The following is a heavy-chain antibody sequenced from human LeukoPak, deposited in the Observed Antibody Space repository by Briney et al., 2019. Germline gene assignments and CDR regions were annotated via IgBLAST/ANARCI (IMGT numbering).Heavy chain of an antibody. V-gene: IGHV3-7*01. Sequence: GGSLRLSCAASGFTFSSCWMSWVRQAPGKGLEWVANIKQDGSEKYYVDSVKGRFTISRDNAKNSLYLQMNSLRAEDTAVYYCARGIDSYGSDYWGQGTLVTVSS. CDR3: ARGIDSYGSDY. D-gene: IGHD5-18*01. J-gene: IGHJ4*02. CDR2: IKQDGSEK. CDR1: GFTFSSCW.